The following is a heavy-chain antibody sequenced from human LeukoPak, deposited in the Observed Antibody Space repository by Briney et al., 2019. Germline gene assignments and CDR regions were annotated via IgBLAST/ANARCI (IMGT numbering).Heavy chain of an antibody. J-gene: IGHJ3*02. CDR2: ISSSSTYI. CDR3: ARDDGFYLGGNSGLSDDAFDI. V-gene: IGHV3-21*01. CDR1: GFTFNSSA. Sequence: PGRSLRLSCAASGFTFNSSAMDWVRQSPGKGLEWVSCISSSSTYISYADSVKGPFTISRDNAKNSLYLQMNRLRVEDTAVYYCARDDGFYLGGNSGLSDDAFDIWGQGTLVTVSS. D-gene: IGHD4-23*01.